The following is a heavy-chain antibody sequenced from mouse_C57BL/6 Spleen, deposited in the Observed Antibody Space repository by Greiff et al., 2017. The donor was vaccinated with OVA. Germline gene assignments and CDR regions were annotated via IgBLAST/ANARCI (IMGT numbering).Heavy chain of an antibody. V-gene: IGHV1-43*01. CDR3: ASSYYGSSYWFAY. Sequence: VQLQQSGPELVKPGASVKLSCKASGYSFTGYYMHWVKQSPEKSLEWIGEINPSTGGTSYNQKFKGKATLTVDKSSSTAYMQLKSLTSEDSAVYYCASSYYGSSYWFAYWGQGTLVTVSA. CDR2: INPSTGGT. J-gene: IGHJ3*01. CDR1: GYSFTGYY. D-gene: IGHD1-1*01.